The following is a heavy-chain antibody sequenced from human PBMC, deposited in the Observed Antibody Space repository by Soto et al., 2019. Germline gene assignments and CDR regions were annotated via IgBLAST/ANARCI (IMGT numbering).Heavy chain of an antibody. V-gene: IGHV1-69*12. CDR2: IIPIFGTA. D-gene: IGHD2-15*01. CDR1: GGTFSSYA. CDR3: ARESRYCSGGSCYVLPGIDY. Sequence: QVQLVQSGAEVKKPGSSVKVSCKASGGTFSSYAISWVRQAPGQGLAWMGGIIPIFGTANYAQKFQGRVTITADESTSTAYMELSSLRCEYTAVYYCARESRYCSGGSCYVLPGIDYWGQGTLVSVSS. J-gene: IGHJ4*02.